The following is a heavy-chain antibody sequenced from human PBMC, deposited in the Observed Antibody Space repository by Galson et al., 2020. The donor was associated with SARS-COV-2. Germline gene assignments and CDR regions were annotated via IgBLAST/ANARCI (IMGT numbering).Heavy chain of an antibody. CDR1: GFTFSSYW. Sequence: GSLRLSCAASGFTFSSYWMHWVRQAPGKGLVWVSRINSDGSSTSYADSVKGRFTISRDNAKNTLYLQMNSLRAEDTAVYYCAREVAAAGTYFDYWGQGTLVTVSS. J-gene: IGHJ4*02. D-gene: IGHD6-13*01. CDR3: AREVAAAGTYFDY. CDR2: INSDGSST. V-gene: IGHV3-74*01.